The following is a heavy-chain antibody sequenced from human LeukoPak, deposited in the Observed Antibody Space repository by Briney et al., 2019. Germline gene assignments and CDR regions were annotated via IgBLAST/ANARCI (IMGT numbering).Heavy chain of an antibody. Sequence: ASVTVSCKASGYTFTGYYMHWVRQAPGQGLEWMGRINPNSGGTNYAQEFRGRVTMTRDTSISTAYMELSRLRSDDTAVYYCARRSIQPVPAAVFDYWGQGTLVTVSS. J-gene: IGHJ4*02. V-gene: IGHV1-2*06. D-gene: IGHD2-2*01. CDR3: ARRSIQPVPAAVFDY. CDR2: INPNSGGT. CDR1: GYTFTGYY.